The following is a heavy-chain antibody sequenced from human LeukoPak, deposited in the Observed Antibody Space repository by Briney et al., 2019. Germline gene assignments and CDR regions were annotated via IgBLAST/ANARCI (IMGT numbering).Heavy chain of an antibody. D-gene: IGHD6-13*01. J-gene: IGHJ5*02. CDR1: GGSISSYY. CDR3: ARWRAAAGTDWFDP. V-gene: IGHV4-4*07. Sequence: SETLSLTCTVSGGSISSYYWSWIRQPAGKGLEWIGRIYTSGSTNYNPSLKSRVTMSVDTSKNQFSLKLSSVTAAGTAVYYCARWRAAAGTDWFDPWGQGTLVTVSS. CDR2: IYTSGST.